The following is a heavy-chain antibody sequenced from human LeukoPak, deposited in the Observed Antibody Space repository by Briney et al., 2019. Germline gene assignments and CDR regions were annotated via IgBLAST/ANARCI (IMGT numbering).Heavy chain of an antibody. CDR2: TYYRSKWYN. J-gene: IGHJ3*01. V-gene: IGHV6-1*01. CDR1: GDSVSSNSVG. Sequence: SQTLSLTCVISGDSVSSNSVGWNWIRQSPSRGLEWLGRTYYRSKWYNEYAESLKSRMTISPDTSRNQLSLQLNTVTPEDTAVYFCAGGHAFDVWGQGTKVTVSS. CDR3: AGGHAFDV.